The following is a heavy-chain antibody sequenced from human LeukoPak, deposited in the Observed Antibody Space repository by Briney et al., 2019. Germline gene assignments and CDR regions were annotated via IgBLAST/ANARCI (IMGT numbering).Heavy chain of an antibody. V-gene: IGHV1-18*01. CDR1: GYTFTSYG. CDR2: ISAYNGNT. CDR3: ARGYYYETSRWVGSADAFDI. Sequence: ASVKVSCKASGYTFTSYGISWVRQAPGQGLEWMGWISAYNGNTNYAQKLQGRVTMTRDTSTSTAYMELRSLRYDDTAVYYCARGYYYETSRWVGSADAFDIWGQGTMVTVSS. J-gene: IGHJ3*02. D-gene: IGHD3-22*01.